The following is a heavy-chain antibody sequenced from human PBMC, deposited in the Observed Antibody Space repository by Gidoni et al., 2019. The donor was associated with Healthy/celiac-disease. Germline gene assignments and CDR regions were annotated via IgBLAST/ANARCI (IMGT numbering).Heavy chain of an antibody. CDR3: AKDLGTVGATDYYYYYGMDV. Sequence: QVQLVESGGGVVQPGRSLRLSCAASGFTFSSYGMHWVRQAPGKGLEWVAVISYDGSNKYYADSVKGRFTISRDNSKNTLYLQMNSLRAEDTAVYYCAKDLGTVGATDYYYYYGMDVWGQGTTVTVSS. CDR2: ISYDGSNK. V-gene: IGHV3-30*18. J-gene: IGHJ6*02. D-gene: IGHD1-26*01. CDR1: GFTFSSYG.